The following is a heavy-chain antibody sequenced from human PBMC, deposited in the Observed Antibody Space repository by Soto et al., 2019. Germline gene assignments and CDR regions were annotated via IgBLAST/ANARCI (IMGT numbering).Heavy chain of an antibody. D-gene: IGHD3-22*01. Sequence: EVQLLESGGGLVQPGGSLRLSCAASGFTFSTNAMSWVRQAPGKGLEWVSGISGSGGTTYYADSVKGRFTMSRDNSRNTLEVQMNSLRAEATAVYYCAKVRDYYDSSGYSGLDYWGQGTLVTVSS. CDR2: ISGSGGTT. J-gene: IGHJ4*02. V-gene: IGHV3-23*01. CDR3: AKVRDYYDSSGYSGLDY. CDR1: GFTFSTNA.